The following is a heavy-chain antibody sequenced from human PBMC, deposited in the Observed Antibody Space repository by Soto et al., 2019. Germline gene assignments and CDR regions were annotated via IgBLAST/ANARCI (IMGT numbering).Heavy chain of an antibody. V-gene: IGHV3-23*01. CDR3: AKRPASIITFDY. CDR2: ISGNGGSS. Sequence: GGSLRLSCAASGFTFSNYAMSWVRQAPGKGLEWVSTISGNGGSSYYADSVKGRFTISRDNSKNMLFLQINSLRDDDSAVYYCAKRPASIITFDYWGQGTPVTVSS. J-gene: IGHJ4*02. D-gene: IGHD2-2*01. CDR1: GFTFSNYA.